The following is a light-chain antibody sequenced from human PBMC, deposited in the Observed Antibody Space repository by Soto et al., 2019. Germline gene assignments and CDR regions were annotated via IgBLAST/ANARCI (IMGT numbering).Light chain of an antibody. CDR1: QRVSSS. CDR2: DAS. CDR3: QEYESFSPDT. Sequence: DIQMTQSPSTLSAFVGDRVTITCRASQRVSSSLAWYQQKPGKAPKRLIYDASTLESGVPSRFSGSGYGTEFTITSNSLQPADFATDYGQEYESFSPDTFGPGTRLES. J-gene: IGKJ2*01. V-gene: IGKV1-5*01.